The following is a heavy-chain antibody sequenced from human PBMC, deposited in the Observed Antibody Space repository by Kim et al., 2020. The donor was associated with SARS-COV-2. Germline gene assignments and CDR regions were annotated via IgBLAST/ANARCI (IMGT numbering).Heavy chain of an antibody. D-gene: IGHD3-9*01. Sequence: SETLSLTCTVSGDSLSGSYWSWIRQPPGKGLEYIGYIYYSGTGSTNYNPSLKSRVTISVESSKNQFSLKLTSVTAADTAVYYCAKDYFDRTGLTHIDYWGQGTLVTVSS. CDR1: GDSLSGSY. J-gene: IGHJ4*02. CDR2: IYYSGTGST. CDR3: AKDYFDRTGLTHIDY. V-gene: IGHV4-59*13.